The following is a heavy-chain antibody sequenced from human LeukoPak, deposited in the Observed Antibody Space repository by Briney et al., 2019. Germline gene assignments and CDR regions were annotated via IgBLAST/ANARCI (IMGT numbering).Heavy chain of an antibody. V-gene: IGHV5-51*01. J-gene: IGHJ3*01. CDR3: AKSRGVVGPPAQYGTALAFDV. D-gene: IGHD4-17*01. CDR2: IYPGDSDT. CDR1: GYSFTSYW. Sequence: GESLKISCKGSGYSFTSYWIGWVRQMPGKGLEWMGIIYPGDSDTRYSPSFQGQVTISADKSISTAYLQWSSLKASDTAMYYCAKSRGVVGPPAQYGTALAFDVWGQGTMVTVSS.